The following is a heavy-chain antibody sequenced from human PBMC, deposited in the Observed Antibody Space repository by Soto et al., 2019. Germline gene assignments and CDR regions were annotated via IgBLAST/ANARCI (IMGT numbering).Heavy chain of an antibody. CDR2: FDPEDGET. V-gene: IGHV1-24*01. D-gene: IGHD3-3*01. Sequence: ASVKVSCKVSGYTLTELSMHWVRQAPGIGLEWMGGFDPEDGETIYAQKFQGRVTMTEDTSTDTAYMELSSLRSEDTAVYYCATTYYDFWSGYPEYFQHWGQGTLVTVSS. J-gene: IGHJ1*01. CDR3: ATTYYDFWSGYPEYFQH. CDR1: GYTLTELS.